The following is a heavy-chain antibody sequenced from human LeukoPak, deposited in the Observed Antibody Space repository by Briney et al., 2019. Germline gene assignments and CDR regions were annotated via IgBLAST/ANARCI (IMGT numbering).Heavy chain of an antibody. D-gene: IGHD5-12*01. CDR3: ARGARATIVDIVATMGYYFDY. Sequence: SETLSLTCAVYGGSFNGYYWSWIRQPPGKGLEWIGEINHSGSTYYNPSLKSRVIISVDTSKKQFSLKVRSVTAADTAVYYCARGARATIVDIVATMGYYFDYWGQGTLVTVSS. V-gene: IGHV4-34*01. J-gene: IGHJ4*02. CDR1: GGSFNGYY. CDR2: INHSGST.